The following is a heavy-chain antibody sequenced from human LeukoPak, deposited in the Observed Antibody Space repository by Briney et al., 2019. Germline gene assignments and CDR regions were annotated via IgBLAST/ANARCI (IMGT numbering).Heavy chain of an antibody. CDR2: ISGSGGST. J-gene: IGHJ4*02. D-gene: IGHD6-19*01. V-gene: IGHV3-23*01. CDR3: AKDYEAYSSGWYS. CDR1: GFNFNIYA. Sequence: GGSLRLSCAASGFNFNIYAMSWVRQAPGKGLEWVSAISGSGGSTYYADSVEGRFTISRDNSKNTLYLQMNSLRAEDTAVYYCAKDYEAYSSGWYSWGQGTLVTVSS.